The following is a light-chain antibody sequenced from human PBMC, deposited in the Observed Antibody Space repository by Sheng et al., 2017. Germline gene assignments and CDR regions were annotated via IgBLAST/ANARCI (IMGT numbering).Light chain of an antibody. CDR2: RAS. CDR1: QNINNW. Sequence: DIQMTQSPSSLSASVGDRVTITCRASQNINNWLAWYQQKPGKAPKLLIYRASKLESGVPSRFSASGSGAEFTLTISSLQPEDFATYYCQQANSFPYTFGQGTNVEFK. V-gene: IGKV1-5*03. J-gene: IGKJ2*01. CDR3: QQANSFPYT.